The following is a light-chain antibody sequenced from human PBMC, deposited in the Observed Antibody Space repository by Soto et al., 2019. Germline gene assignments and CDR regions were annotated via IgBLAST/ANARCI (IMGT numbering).Light chain of an antibody. CDR1: QGISRS. CDR2: AAS. V-gene: IGKV1-9*01. CDR3: HHLNSYPLG. Sequence: IQLTQSPSSLSASVGDRVTITCRASQGISRSLAWYQQKPEKAPKLLIYAASTLQSGVPSRFSGSGSGTDFPLTISSLQPEDFATYYCHHLNSYPLGFGGGTKVEIK. J-gene: IGKJ4*01.